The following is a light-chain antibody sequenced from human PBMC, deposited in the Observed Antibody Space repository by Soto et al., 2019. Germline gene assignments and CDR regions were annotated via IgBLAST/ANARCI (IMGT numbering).Light chain of an antibody. CDR1: QSIRYW. CDR3: QQRSNWPIP. CDR2: EAS. J-gene: IGKJ5*01. Sequence: DITLRQCPATVSASVGDRATITCRASQSIRYWLAWFQQKAGQAPRLLISEASSVESGIPSRISGSGSGTEFTLTISSLQPEDFATYYCQQRSNWPIPFSQVTRLAIK. V-gene: IGKV1-5*03.